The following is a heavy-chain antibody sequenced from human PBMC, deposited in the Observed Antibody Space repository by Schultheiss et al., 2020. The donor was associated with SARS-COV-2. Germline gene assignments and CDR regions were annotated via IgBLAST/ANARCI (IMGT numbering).Heavy chain of an antibody. CDR2: ISHDGTNK. CDR1: GLTFSNYD. V-gene: IGHV3-30*18. CDR3: VKDPVILNRGDDGMDV. D-gene: IGHD3-10*01. Sequence: GGSLRLSCTASGLTFSNYDMHWVRQAPGKGLEWVAVISHDGTNKYYTDSVKGRFTISRDNSKKMLSLQMSSLRTEDTAVYYCVKDPVILNRGDDGMDVWGQGTKVTVSS. J-gene: IGHJ6*02.